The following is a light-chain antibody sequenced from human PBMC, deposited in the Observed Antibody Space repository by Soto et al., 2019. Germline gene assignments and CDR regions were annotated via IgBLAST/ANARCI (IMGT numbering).Light chain of an antibody. CDR2: EVV. J-gene: IGLJ1*01. CDR1: KSDIGVYDF. Sequence: QSVLTQPPSASGSPGQSDTISCTGTKSDIGVYDFVSWYQHHPGKAPRLIIYEVVQRPSGVPDRFSGSKSGNTASLSISGLQAEDGADYYCYSFTTGNTLYVFGTGTKVTVL. CDR3: YSFTTGNTLYV. V-gene: IGLV2-8*01.